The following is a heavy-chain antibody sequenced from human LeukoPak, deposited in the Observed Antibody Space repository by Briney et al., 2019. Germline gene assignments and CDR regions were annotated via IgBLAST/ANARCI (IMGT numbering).Heavy chain of an antibody. CDR2: ITGRGDGR. CDR1: GFAFSNYA. J-gene: IGHJ5*02. Sequence: GGSLRLSCAASGFAFSNYAMNWVRQAPGKGLEWVPAITGRGDGRYYADSVRGRFTISRDNSKNTLYLQMNSLRAEDTAVYYCAKDRVSPGFNWFDPWGQGSLVTVSS. V-gene: IGHV3-23*01. CDR3: AKDRVSPGFNWFDP. D-gene: IGHD2/OR15-2a*01.